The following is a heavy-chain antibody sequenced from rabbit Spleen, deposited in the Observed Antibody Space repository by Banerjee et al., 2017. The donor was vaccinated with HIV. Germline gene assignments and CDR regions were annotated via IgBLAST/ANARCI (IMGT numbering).Heavy chain of an antibody. Sequence: QEQLVESGGGLVKPEGSLKLSCKASGFDSSHYGVSWVRQAPGKGLEWIGYIDAVFGTTYYARWVNGRFTISSHNAQNTLYLQLNSLTAADTATYFCVRGVAAKLNLWGQGTLVTVS. J-gene: IGHJ4*01. CDR2: IDAVFGTT. CDR3: VRGVAAKLNL. V-gene: IGHV1S47*01. D-gene: IGHD4-1*01. CDR1: GFDSSHYG.